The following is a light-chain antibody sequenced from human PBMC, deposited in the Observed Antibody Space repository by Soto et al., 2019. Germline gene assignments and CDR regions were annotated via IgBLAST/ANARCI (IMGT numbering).Light chain of an antibody. V-gene: IGLV2-23*02. CDR3: CSYAGGNTLI. J-gene: IGLJ2*01. CDR1: NGDVGSYDL. CDR2: EVN. Sequence: VLTQPASVSGSPGQSITISCTGTNGDVGSYDLVSWYQQYPGKAPKLIIYEVNKRPSGVSNRFSGAKSGNTASLTISGLQTEDEADYDCCSYAGGNTLIFGGGTK.